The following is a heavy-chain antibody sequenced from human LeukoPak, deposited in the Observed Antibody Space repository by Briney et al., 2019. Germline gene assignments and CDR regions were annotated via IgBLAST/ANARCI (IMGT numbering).Heavy chain of an antibody. CDR1: GYSISSGYY. CDR2: IYHSGST. V-gene: IGHV4-38-2*02. Sequence: SETLSLTCTVSGYSISSGYYWGWIRQPPGKGLEWIGSIYHSGSTYYNPSLKSRVTISVDTSKNQFSLKLSSVTAADTAVYYCASEYYYDSSGYYYGAFDIWGQGTMVPVSS. J-gene: IGHJ3*02. D-gene: IGHD3-22*01. CDR3: ASEYYYDSSGYYYGAFDI.